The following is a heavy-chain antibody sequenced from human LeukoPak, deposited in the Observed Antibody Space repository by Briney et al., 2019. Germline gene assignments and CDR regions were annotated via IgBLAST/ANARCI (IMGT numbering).Heavy chain of an antibody. CDR2: ISSRSNYT. J-gene: IGHJ4*02. V-gene: IGHV3-11*05. Sequence: GGPLRLSCSPSGFPFSDYYMIGLRQPPGEGLEWVSYISSRSNYTNHADSVKGRFIISRDNARNSLYLQMNSLRAEDTAVYYCARAVRYCSGGSCLYYFDYWGQGTLVTVSS. CDR3: ARAVRYCSGGSCLYYFDY. CDR1: GFPFSDYY. D-gene: IGHD2-15*01.